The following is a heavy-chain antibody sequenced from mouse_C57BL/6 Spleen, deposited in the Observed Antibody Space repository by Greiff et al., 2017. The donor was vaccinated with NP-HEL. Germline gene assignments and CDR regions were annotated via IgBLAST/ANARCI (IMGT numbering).Heavy chain of an antibody. CDR2: IRSKSSNYAT. CDR1: GFTFNTYA. D-gene: IGHD2-10*01. CDR3: VRDPYYGNWEAMDY. J-gene: IGHJ4*01. V-gene: IGHV10-3*01. Sequence: EVQRVESGGGLVQPKGSLKLSCAASGFTFNTYAMHWVRQAPGKGLEWVARIRSKSSNYATYYADSVKDRFTISRDDSQSMLYLQMNNLKTEDTAMYYCVRDPYYGNWEAMDYWGQGTSVTVSS.